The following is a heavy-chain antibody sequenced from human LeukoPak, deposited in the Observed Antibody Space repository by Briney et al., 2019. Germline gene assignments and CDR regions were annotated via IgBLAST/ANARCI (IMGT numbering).Heavy chain of an antibody. J-gene: IGHJ4*02. CDR1: GYTCTSYA. V-gene: IGHV1-8*01. CDR2: MNPNSGNT. Sequence: ASVKVSCKASGYTCTSYAINWVRQATGQWLEWMGWMNPNSGNTGYAQKFQGRVTMTRNTSISTAYMELTSLRSEDTAVYYCARGAPGSYCSGGSCPYFDYWGQGTLATVSS. D-gene: IGHD2-15*01. CDR3: ARGAPGSYCSGGSCPYFDY.